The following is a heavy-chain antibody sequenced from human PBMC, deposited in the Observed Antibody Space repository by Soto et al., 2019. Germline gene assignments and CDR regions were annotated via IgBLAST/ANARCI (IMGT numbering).Heavy chain of an antibody. CDR1: GYTFTSYG. V-gene: IGHV1-18*01. D-gene: IGHD2-21*02. J-gene: IGHJ3*02. CDR2: ISAYKGET. CDR3: ARDILECGGDCYEDTFEI. Sequence: QVQLVQSGVEVKKPGASVKVSCKASGYTFTSYGVSWVRQAPGQGLEWMGWISAYKGETNYEQKLRGRVTRTTDTFTNTVYMEQRSMRSDDTAVYDCARDILECGGDCYEDTFEIWGQGTMVTVSS.